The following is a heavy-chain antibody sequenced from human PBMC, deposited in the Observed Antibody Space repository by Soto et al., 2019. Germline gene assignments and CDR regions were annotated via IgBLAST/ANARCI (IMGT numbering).Heavy chain of an antibody. J-gene: IGHJ6*02. CDR1: GYTFTSYA. Sequence: GASVKVSCKASGYTFTSYAMHWVRQAPGQRLEWMGWINAGNGNTKYPQKFQGRVTITRDTSASTAYMELSSLRSEDTAVYYCARDLRCSGGSCYSAGMDVWGQGTTVTVSS. CDR3: ARDLRCSGGSCYSAGMDV. CDR2: INAGNGNT. V-gene: IGHV1-3*01. D-gene: IGHD2-15*01.